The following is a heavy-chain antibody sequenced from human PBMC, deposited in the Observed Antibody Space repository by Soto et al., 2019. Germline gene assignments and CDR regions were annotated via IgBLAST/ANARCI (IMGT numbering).Heavy chain of an antibody. D-gene: IGHD3-10*01. Sequence: SGPTLVNPTQTLTLTCTVSGFSLNYGRMAVSWIRQPPGRALEWLAHIFSNDEKSYTTSLKSRLTISKDTSKSQVVLTMTNMDPADTATYYCARYGNGGPDYYYGMDVWGRGTTVTVSS. V-gene: IGHV2-26*01. J-gene: IGHJ6*02. CDR3: ARYGNGGPDYYYGMDV. CDR1: GFSLNYGRMA. CDR2: IFSNDEK.